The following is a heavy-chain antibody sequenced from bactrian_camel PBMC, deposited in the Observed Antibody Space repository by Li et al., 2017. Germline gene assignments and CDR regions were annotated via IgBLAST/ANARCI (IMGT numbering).Heavy chain of an antibody. CDR1: GFTFSSYW. Sequence: HVQLVESGGGVVAPGGSLRLSCVASGFTFSSYWMIWVRQAPGKGLEWVSIISSNGGTTYYADSVEGRFTISRDNAENTAYLQMDSLKSEDTALYYCARLSRTSSDPAEFGYWGQGTQVTVS. CDR3: ARLSRTSSDPAEFGY. J-gene: IGHJ6*01. D-gene: IGHD4*01. V-gene: IGHV3S1*01. CDR2: ISSNGGTT.